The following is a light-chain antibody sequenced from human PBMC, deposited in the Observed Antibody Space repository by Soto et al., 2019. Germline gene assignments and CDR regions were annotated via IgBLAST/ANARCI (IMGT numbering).Light chain of an antibody. CDR1: QNIATY. V-gene: IGKV1-39*01. J-gene: IGKJ4*01. CDR2: AAS. Sequence: DIQMTQSPSSLSASAGDRVTLTCRASQNIATYLAWFQQKPGKAPKLLIYAASRLHGGVPSRFSGSGSGTEFTLTISSLQPEDFASYYCQQSYNSPLTFGGGTKVEIK. CDR3: QQSYNSPLT.